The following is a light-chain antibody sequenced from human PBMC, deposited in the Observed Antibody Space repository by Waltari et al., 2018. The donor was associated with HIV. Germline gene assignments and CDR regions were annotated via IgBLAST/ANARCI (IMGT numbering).Light chain of an antibody. CDR3: AAWDDSLRGV. CDR1: SSNIGSNT. Sequence: GQRVTISCSGSSSNIGSNTVNWYQQLPGTAPKLLIYSNNQRPSGIPDRVSGSKSGTSASLAISGLQSEDEADYYCAAWDDSLRGVFGGGTKLTVL. CDR2: SNN. J-gene: IGLJ2*01. V-gene: IGLV1-44*01.